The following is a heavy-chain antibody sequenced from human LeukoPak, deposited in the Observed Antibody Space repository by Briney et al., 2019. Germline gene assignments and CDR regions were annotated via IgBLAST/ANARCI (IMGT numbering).Heavy chain of an antibody. V-gene: IGHV3-64*01. CDR1: GFTFSSYA. D-gene: IGHD3-22*01. CDR3: ARDPPYDSSGYYYVGAFDI. CDR2: ISSNGGST. J-gene: IGHJ3*02. Sequence: PGGSLRLSCAASGFTFSSYAMHWVRQAPGKGLGYVSAISSNGGSTYYANSVNGRFTISRDNSKNTLYLQMGSLRAEDMAVYYCARDPPYDSSGYYYVGAFDIWGQGTMVTVSS.